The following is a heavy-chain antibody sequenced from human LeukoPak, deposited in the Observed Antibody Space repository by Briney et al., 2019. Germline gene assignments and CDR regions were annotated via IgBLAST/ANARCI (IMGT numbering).Heavy chain of an antibody. J-gene: IGHJ4*02. CDR3: ARALAYCGGDCYSRAYYFDY. V-gene: IGHV4-59*01. CDR1: AGSISSYY. D-gene: IGHD2-21*02. Sequence: SETLSLTCTVPAGSISSYYWGCLRHPPGKGLEWIGYIYYGGSTNYNPSLKSRVTISVGTSKNQSSLKLSSVTAADTAVYYCARALAYCGGDCYSRAYYFDYWGQGTLVTVSS. CDR2: IYYGGST.